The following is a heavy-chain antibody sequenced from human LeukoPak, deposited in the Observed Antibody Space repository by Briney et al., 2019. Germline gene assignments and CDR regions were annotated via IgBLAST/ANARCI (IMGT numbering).Heavy chain of an antibody. CDR1: GYSFTNYW. CDR2: IYPGDSDT. V-gene: IGHV5-51*01. D-gene: IGHD1-14*01. Sequence: GESLKISCKASGYSFTNYWIGWVRQMPGKGLEWMGIIYPGDSDTRYSPSFQGQVTISADRSINTAYLQWNSLKTSDTAMYYCAKPAGPEPSWGQGTLVTVSS. J-gene: IGHJ5*02. CDR3: AKPAGPEPS.